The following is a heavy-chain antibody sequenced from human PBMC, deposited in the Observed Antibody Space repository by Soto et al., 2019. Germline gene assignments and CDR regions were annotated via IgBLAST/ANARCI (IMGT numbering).Heavy chain of an antibody. V-gene: IGHV1-69*04. CDR2: IIPILGIA. D-gene: IGHD2-15*01. CDR3: ARDLWAGYCSGGSCYGGGDAFDI. J-gene: IGHJ3*02. Sequence: GASVKVSCKASGGTFSSYTISWVRQAPGQGLEWMGRIIPILGIANYAQKFQGRVTITADKSTSTAYMELSSLRSEDTAVYYCARDLWAGYCSGGSCYGGGDAFDI. CDR1: GGTFSSYT.